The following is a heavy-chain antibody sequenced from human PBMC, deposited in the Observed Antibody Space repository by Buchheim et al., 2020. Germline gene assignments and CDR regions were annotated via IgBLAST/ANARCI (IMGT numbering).Heavy chain of an antibody. Sequence: EVQLVESGGGLVQPGGSLRLSCAASGFTFSSYAMSWVRQAPGKGLEWVSAISGSGGSTYYADSVKGRFTISRDNSKNTLYLQMNSLRAEDTAVYYCAKDPIAARPGSRLVTAVAYFDYWGQGTL. CDR1: GFTFSSYA. D-gene: IGHD6-6*01. J-gene: IGHJ4*02. V-gene: IGHV3-23*04. CDR3: AKDPIAARPGSRLVTAVAYFDY. CDR2: ISGSGGST.